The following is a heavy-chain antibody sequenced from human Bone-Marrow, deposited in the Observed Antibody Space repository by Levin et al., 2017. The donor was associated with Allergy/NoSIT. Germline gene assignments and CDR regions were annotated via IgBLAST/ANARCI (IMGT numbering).Heavy chain of an antibody. Sequence: GGSLRLSCAASGFTFSSYSMNWVRQAPGKGLEWVSSISSSSSYIYYADSVKGRFTISRDNAKNSLYLQMNSLRAEDTAVYYCARGDIWSGYHQTNWFDPWGQGTLVTVSS. D-gene: IGHD3-3*01. CDR2: ISSSSSYI. V-gene: IGHV3-21*01. CDR1: GFTFSSYS. J-gene: IGHJ5*02. CDR3: ARGDIWSGYHQTNWFDP.